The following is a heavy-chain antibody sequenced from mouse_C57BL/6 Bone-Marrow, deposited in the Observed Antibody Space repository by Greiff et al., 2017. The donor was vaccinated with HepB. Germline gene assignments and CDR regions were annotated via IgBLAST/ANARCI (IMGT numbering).Heavy chain of an antibody. CDR2: ISSGSSTI. J-gene: IGHJ3*01. D-gene: IGHD2-4*01. CDR3: ARPMIRAWFAY. Sequence: EVKLVESGGGLVKPGGSLKLSCAASGFTFSDYGMHWVRQAPEKGLEWVAYISSGSSTIYYADTLKGRFTIARDNAKNTLFRQMTSLRSEDTAMYYCARPMIRAWFAYWGQGTLVTVSA. V-gene: IGHV5-17*01. CDR1: GFTFSDYG.